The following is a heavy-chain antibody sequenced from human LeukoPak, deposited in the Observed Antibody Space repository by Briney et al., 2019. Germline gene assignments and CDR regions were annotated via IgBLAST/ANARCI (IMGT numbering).Heavy chain of an antibody. CDR1: GYTFTTYG. Sequence: ASVKVSCKASGYTFTTYGITWVRQAPGQGLEWMGWINPYDGHTFYAQNLQGRVTMTTETSTSTAYMEMRSLGSDDTAVYYCARDLWFAASSPYGMDVWGQGTTVTVSS. V-gene: IGHV1-18*01. CDR3: ARDLWFAASSPYGMDV. J-gene: IGHJ6*02. CDR2: INPYDGHT. D-gene: IGHD2-21*01.